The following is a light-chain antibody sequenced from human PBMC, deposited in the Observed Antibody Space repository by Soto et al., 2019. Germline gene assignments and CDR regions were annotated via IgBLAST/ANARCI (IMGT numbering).Light chain of an antibody. CDR2: DAS. J-gene: IGKJ1*01. CDR1: QTVRNNY. Sequence: EFVLTQSPGTLSLSPGERATLSCRASQTVRNNYLAWYQQKPGQAPRLLIYDASSRATGIPDRFSGGGSGTDFTLTISRLEPEDFALYYCQQRYSWWTFGQGTEVEIK. V-gene: IGKV3D-20*02. CDR3: QQRYSWWT.